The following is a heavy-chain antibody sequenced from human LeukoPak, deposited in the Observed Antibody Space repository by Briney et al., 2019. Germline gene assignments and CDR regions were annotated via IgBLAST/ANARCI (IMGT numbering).Heavy chain of an antibody. CDR1: GFTFSNYE. D-gene: IGHD3-10*01. J-gene: IGHJ4*02. CDR3: ARGHTGRFSYYFDY. V-gene: IGHV3-48*03. Sequence: GGSLRLSCAASGFTFSNYEMNWVRQAPGKGLEWVSYIRSSGSTIYYADSVKGRLTISRDNAKNSLYLQMNSLRAEDTAVYYCARGHTGRFSYYFDYWGQGTLVTVSS. CDR2: IRSSGSTI.